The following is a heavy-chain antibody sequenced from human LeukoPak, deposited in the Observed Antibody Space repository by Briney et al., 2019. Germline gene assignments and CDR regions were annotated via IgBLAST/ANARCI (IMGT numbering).Heavy chain of an antibody. D-gene: IGHD2-2*01. J-gene: IGHJ6*02. CDR2: INPNSGGT. Sequence: ASVKVSCKASGYTFTGYYMHWVRQAPGQGLEWMGWINPNSGGTNYAQKFQGRVTMTRDTSISTAYMELSRLRSDDTAVYYCARDWSPFCSSTSCPSIRYYYYGMDVWGQGTTVTVSS. V-gene: IGHV1-2*02. CDR1: GYTFTGYY. CDR3: ARDWSPFCSSTSCPSIRYYYYGMDV.